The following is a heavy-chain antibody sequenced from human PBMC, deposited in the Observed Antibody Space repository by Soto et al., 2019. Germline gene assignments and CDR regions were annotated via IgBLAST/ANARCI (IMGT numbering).Heavy chain of an antibody. Sequence: PGGSLRLSCAASGFSFADNYMSWIRQAPGKGLECVARINPAGSQAYYVDSFRGRFTMSRDNAKNSLDLQMDSLRADDTAVYYCALEVWWALESWGPGTVANVSS. CDR2: INPAGSQA. CDR1: GFSFADNY. D-gene: IGHD2-15*01. CDR3: ALEVWWALES. J-gene: IGHJ4*02. V-gene: IGHV3-7*01.